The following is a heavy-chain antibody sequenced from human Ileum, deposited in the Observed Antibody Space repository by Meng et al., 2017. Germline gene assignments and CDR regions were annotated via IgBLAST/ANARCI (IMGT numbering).Heavy chain of an antibody. D-gene: IGHD3-16*01. CDR3: ARPAVTTALGGFDY. CDR1: GESIRYSSYY. V-gene: IGHV4-39*01. Sequence: QLPLQESGPGLVKPSETLSLTCAVSGESIRYSSYYWGWVRQPPGQGLEWIGSIYYNGNTYYSPSLKSRASISVDTSKNQFSLKLSSVTAADTAVYYCARPAVTTALGGFDYWGQGTLVTVSS. CDR2: IYYNGNT. J-gene: IGHJ4*02.